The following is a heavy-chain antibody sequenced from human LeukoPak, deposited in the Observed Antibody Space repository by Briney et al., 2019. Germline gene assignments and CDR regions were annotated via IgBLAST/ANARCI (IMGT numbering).Heavy chain of an antibody. Sequence: SETLSLTCTVSGGSISSSSYYWGWIRQPPGKGLQWIGSIYYSGSTYYNPSLKSRVTISVDTSKNQFSLRLSSVTAADTAVYYCAGYSSSSLYYYYGMDVWGQGTTVTVSS. V-gene: IGHV4-39*01. CDR3: AGYSSSSLYYYYGMDV. J-gene: IGHJ6*02. D-gene: IGHD6-6*01. CDR1: GGSISSSSYY. CDR2: IYYSGST.